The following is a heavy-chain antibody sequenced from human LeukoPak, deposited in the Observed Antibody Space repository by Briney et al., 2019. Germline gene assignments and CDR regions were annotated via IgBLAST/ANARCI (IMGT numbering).Heavy chain of an antibody. Sequence: GGSLRLSCAASAFTFSDSYMTWIRQAPGKGLELLSYISGSSSDVNYIDSVRGRFTISRDNAKNSLYLHMNSLTVEDTAVYYCSRDPRHSDYWGQGTLGTVSS. CDR1: AFTFSDSY. J-gene: IGHJ4*02. CDR2: ISGSSSDV. V-gene: IGHV3-11*01. CDR3: SRDPRHSDY.